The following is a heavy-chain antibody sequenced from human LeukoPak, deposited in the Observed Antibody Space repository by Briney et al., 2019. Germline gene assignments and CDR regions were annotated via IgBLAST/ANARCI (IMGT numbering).Heavy chain of an antibody. CDR2: ISHGGST. V-gene: IGHV4-38-2*02. J-gene: IGHJ4*02. Sequence: SETLSLTCTVSNYSISSGYYWGWIRQSPGKGLEWIGSISHGGSTYYNPSLRSRVIVSVDTSKNHFPLKMNSVTAADTAVYYCARDLASCAGDCYSDGFDHWGQGTLVTVSS. CDR3: ARDLASCAGDCYSDGFDH. D-gene: IGHD2-21*02. CDR1: NYSISSGYY.